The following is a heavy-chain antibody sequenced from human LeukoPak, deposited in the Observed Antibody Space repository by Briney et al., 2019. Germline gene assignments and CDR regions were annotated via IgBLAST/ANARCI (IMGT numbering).Heavy chain of an antibody. D-gene: IGHD3-22*01. CDR3: AKLYDSSDNAY. J-gene: IGHJ4*02. V-gene: IGHV3-23*01. Sequence: GGSLRLSCAATGFTFSDYGMSWVRQAPGKGLEWVAAISGSGGSTYYADSVKGRFTISRDNSKNTLYLQMNSLRAEDTAVYYCAKLYDSSDNAYWGQGTLATVSS. CDR2: ISGSGGST. CDR1: GFTFSDYG.